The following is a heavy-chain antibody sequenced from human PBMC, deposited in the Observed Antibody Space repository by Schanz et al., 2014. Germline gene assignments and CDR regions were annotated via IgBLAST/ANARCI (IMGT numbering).Heavy chain of an antibody. CDR2: IRSKADTYAT. V-gene: IGHV3-73*01. CDR3: TTDWHLDSSGNSRIDY. D-gene: IGHD3-22*01. CDR1: GFTFSGSV. J-gene: IGHJ4*02. Sequence: EVQLVESGGGLVQPGGSLRLSCVASGFTFSGSVMHWVRQASGKGLEWVGRIRSKADTYATTYAAPLKGRITISRDDSKNTAYLQMNSLEIEDTAVYWCTTDWHLDSSGNSRIDYWGQGTLVTVSS.